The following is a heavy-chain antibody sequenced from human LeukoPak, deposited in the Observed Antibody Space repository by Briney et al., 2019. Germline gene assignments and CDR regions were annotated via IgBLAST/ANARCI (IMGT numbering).Heavy chain of an antibody. CDR3: ARDNGVIWSGYYTILGYYGMDV. Sequence: GGSLRLSCAASGFTVSSNYMSWVRQAPGKGLEWVSVIYSGGSTYYADSVKGRFTISRDNSKNTLYLQMNSLRAEDTAVYYCARDNGVIWSGYYTILGYYGMDVWGQGTTVTVSS. CDR2: IYSGGST. D-gene: IGHD3-3*01. V-gene: IGHV3-66*01. J-gene: IGHJ6*02. CDR1: GFTVSSNY.